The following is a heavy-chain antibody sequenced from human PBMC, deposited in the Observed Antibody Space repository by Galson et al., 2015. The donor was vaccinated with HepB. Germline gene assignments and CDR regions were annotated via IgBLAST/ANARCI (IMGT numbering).Heavy chain of an antibody. Sequence: SLRLSCAASGFTFGGYAMSWFRQAPGKGLEWVGFIRSKANGGKKEYAASVKGRFTIKREDSKSIAYLQMNSLKTEDTAVYYCTRDAKTGNGYYYMDLWGKGTTVTVSS. CDR1: GFTFGGYA. D-gene: IGHD1-1*01. CDR2: IRSKANGGKK. V-gene: IGHV3-49*03. J-gene: IGHJ6*03. CDR3: TRDAKTGNGYYYMDL.